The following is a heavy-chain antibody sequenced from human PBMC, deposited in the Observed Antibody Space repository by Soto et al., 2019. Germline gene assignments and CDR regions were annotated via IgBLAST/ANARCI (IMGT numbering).Heavy chain of an antibody. CDR2: INPLSGIP. V-gene: IGHV1-69*09. D-gene: IGHD2-2*01. J-gene: IGHJ4*02. CDR3: AAPACAATWCSPSHNLDH. Sequence: QVQLVQSGAEVKKPESSVKVSCQTSGGTFVRHVLSWVRQAPGQGPEWMGKINPLSGIPNYAQKFQDRVTFTADTDSSTAYMELSSLRSDDTAVYYCAAPACAATWCSPSHNLDHWGQGTLVTVSS. CDR1: GGTFVRHV.